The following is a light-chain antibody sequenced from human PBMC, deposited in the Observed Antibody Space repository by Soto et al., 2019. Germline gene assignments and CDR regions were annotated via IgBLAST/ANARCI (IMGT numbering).Light chain of an antibody. Sequence: EIVMTQSPATLSVSPGERATLSCRASQSVNIHLAWYQQKPGQAPRLLIYGASARATGIPAKFSGSGSGTEFTLTISSLQSEDFAVYYCQQYNKWPRTFSQGTKVDIK. J-gene: IGKJ1*01. CDR2: GAS. CDR3: QQYNKWPRT. CDR1: QSVNIH. V-gene: IGKV3D-15*01.